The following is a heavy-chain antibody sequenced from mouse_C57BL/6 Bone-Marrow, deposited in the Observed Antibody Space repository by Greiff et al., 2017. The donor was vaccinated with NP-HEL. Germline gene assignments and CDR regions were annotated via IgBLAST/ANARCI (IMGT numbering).Heavy chain of an antibody. CDR2: ISSGGSYT. CDR3: ACYYTFAY. V-gene: IGHV5-6*01. J-gene: IGHJ3*01. CDR1: GFTFSSYG. Sequence: EVQRVESGGDLVKPGGSLKLSCAASGFTFSSYGMSWVRQTPDQRLEWVATISSGGSYTSYPDSVKGRFTISRDNAKNTLYLQMSSLKSEDTAMYYCACYYTFAYWGQGTLVTVSA. D-gene: IGHD2-12*01.